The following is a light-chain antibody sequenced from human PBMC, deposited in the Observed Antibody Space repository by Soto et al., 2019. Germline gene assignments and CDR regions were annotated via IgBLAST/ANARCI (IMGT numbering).Light chain of an antibody. CDR1: QGISTY. V-gene: IGKV1-27*01. CDR2: AAS. CDR3: QNYNGAPGT. Sequence: DIQMTQSPSSLSASVGDRVTITCRASQGISTYLVWYQQKPGTVPKLLIFAASTLHSGVPSRFSGSGSGTDFTLTISSLQPEDVATYYWQNYNGAPGTFGQGTKVEIK. J-gene: IGKJ1*01.